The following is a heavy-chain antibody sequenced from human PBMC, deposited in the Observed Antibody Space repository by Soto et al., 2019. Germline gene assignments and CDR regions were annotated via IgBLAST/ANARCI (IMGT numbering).Heavy chain of an antibody. CDR2: ISAYNGNT. V-gene: IGHV1-18*01. CDR3: ARDILTGYYGTSFDY. J-gene: IGHJ4*02. D-gene: IGHD3-9*01. CDR1: GYTFTSYG. Sequence: ASVKVSCKASGYTFTSYGISWVRQAPGQGLEWMGWISAYNGNTNYAQKLQGRVTMTTDTSTSTAYMGLRSLRSDDTAVYYCARDILTGYYGTSFDYWGQGTLVTVSS.